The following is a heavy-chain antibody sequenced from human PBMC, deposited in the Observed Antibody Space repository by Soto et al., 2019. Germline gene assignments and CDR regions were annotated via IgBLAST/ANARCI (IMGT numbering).Heavy chain of an antibody. J-gene: IGHJ4*02. CDR2: INHSGGA. CDR3: ARLWSSNEGSS. Sequence: SETLSLTCAVHGGSFRGYYWSWIRQPPGKGLEWIGEINHSGGANYNPSLKSRVSISVDASKNQFSLQLTSVTAADTAVYYCARLWSSNEGSSWGQGTLVTVSS. CDR1: GGSFRGYY. D-gene: IGHD3-10*01. V-gene: IGHV4-34*01.